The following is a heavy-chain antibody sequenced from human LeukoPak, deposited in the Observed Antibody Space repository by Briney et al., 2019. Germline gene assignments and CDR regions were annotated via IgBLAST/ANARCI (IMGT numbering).Heavy chain of an antibody. CDR2: IYYSGST. CDR3: ASYVVVVAATGY. J-gene: IGHJ4*02. V-gene: IGHV4-39*01. D-gene: IGHD2-15*01. Sequence: PSETLSLTCTVSGGSISSSSYYWGLIRQPPGKGLEWIGSIYYSGSTYYKPSLKSRVTISVDTSNNQFSLKLSSVTAADTAVYYCASYVVVVAATGYWGQGTLVTVSS. CDR1: GGSISSSSYY.